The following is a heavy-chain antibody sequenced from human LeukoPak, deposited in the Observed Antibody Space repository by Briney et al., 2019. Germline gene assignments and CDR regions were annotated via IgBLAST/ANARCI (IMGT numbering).Heavy chain of an antibody. J-gene: IGHJ4*02. CDR3: ASMQLARYFDY. D-gene: IGHD1-14*01. CDR1: GDSISSDDYY. Sequence: SETLSLTCTVSGDSISSDDYYWSWIRQSPGKGLEWIGNIYYSGSTYYNPSLRSRVTMSVDTSKNQFSLNLSSVTAADTAVYYCASMQLARYFDYWGQGILATVSP. V-gene: IGHV4-30-4*08. CDR2: IYYSGST.